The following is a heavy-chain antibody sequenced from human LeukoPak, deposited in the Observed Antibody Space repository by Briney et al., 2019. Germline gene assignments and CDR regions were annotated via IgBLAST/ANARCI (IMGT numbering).Heavy chain of an antibody. CDR3: ARTYDNSGPAFDP. Sequence: SGGSLRLSCAASGFTVSGKHMSWVRQAPGKGLEWVSVIHGGGSTYYADSVKGRFIISRDISKNSLYLQMNSLRPEDTAVYFCARTYDNSGPAFDPWGQGTLVTVSS. D-gene: IGHD3-22*01. CDR2: IHGGGST. J-gene: IGHJ5*02. CDR1: GFTVSGKH. V-gene: IGHV3-66*02.